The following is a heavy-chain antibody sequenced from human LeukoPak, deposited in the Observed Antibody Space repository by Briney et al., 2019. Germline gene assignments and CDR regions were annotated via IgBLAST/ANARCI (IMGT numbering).Heavy chain of an antibody. CDR3: ARSIVVPAAISGAFDI. V-gene: IGHV3-21*01. D-gene: IGHD2-2*01. Sequence: GGSLRLSCAASGFTFSSYSMNWVRQAPGKGLEWVSSISSSNSFIFYADSVKGRFTISRDNAKNSLYLQMNSLRDEDTALYYCARSIVVPAAISGAFDIWGQGTIVTVFS. J-gene: IGHJ3*02. CDR2: ISSSNSFI. CDR1: GFTFSSYS.